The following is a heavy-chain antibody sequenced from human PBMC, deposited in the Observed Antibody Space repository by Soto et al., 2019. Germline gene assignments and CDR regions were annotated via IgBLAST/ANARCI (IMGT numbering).Heavy chain of an antibody. CDR3: ARGLPGKGVIIVPWLDP. CDR1: GFTFSSYW. Sequence: SLRLSCAASGFTFSSYWMSWVRQAPGKGLEWVANIKQDGSEKYYVDSVKGRFTISRDNAKNSLYLQMNSLRAEDTAVYYCARGLPGKGVIIVPWLDPWGKGTLVTVGS. J-gene: IGHJ5*02. V-gene: IGHV3-7*01. CDR2: IKQDGSEK. D-gene: IGHD3-10*01.